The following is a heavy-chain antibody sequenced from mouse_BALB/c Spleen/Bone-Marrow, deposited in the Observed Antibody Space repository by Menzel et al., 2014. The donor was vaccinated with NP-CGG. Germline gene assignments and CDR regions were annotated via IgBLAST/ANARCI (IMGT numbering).Heavy chain of an antibody. CDR2: IDPANGNT. CDR1: GFNGKDTY. Sequence: EVKLMESGAELVKPGASVKLSCTASGFNGKDTYMHWVKQRPEQGLEWIGRIDPANGNTKYDPKFQGKATITADTSSNTAYLQLSSLTSEDTAVYYCAMYYYGSSLFAYWGQGTLVTVSA. D-gene: IGHD1-1*01. V-gene: IGHV14-3*02. J-gene: IGHJ3*01. CDR3: AMYYYGSSLFAY.